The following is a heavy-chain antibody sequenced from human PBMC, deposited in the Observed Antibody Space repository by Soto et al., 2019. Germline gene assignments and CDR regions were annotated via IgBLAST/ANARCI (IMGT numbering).Heavy chain of an antibody. V-gene: IGHV1-46*01. Sequence: ASVKVSCKASGYTFTSYYMHWVRQAPGQGLEWMGIINPSGGSTSYAQKFQGRVTMTRDTSTSTVYMELSSLRSEDTALFYCARTPITGTIIIDYWGQGTLVTV. CDR3: ARTPITGTIIIDY. D-gene: IGHD1-7*01. J-gene: IGHJ4*02. CDR1: GYTFTSYY. CDR2: INPSGGST.